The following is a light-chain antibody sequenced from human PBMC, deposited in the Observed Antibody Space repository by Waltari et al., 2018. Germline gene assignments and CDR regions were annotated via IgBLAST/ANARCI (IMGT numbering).Light chain of an antibody. J-gene: IGLJ3*02. CDR2: DVT. CDR1: SSDFGANKY. V-gene: IGLV2-14*03. CDR3: SSRTNSITWV. Sequence: QSALTQPASVSGSPGQSITISCTATSSDFGANKYVSWYQQHPGKAPKVVRYDVTERPSGVSNRFSGSKSGSTASLTISGLQTEDEAGYYCSSRTNSITWVFGGGTKVTVL.